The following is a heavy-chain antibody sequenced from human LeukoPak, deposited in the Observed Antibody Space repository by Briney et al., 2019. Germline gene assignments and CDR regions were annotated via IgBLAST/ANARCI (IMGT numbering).Heavy chain of an antibody. D-gene: IGHD6-6*01. J-gene: IGHJ4*02. CDR3: AKSEDSSSQQYDY. Sequence: SVKVSCKASGGTFSSYAISWVRQAPGQGLEWMGRIIPIFGTANYAQKFQGRVTITTDESTSTAYMELSSLRSEDTAVYYCAKSEDSSSQQYDYWGQGTLVTVSS. V-gene: IGHV1-69*05. CDR2: IIPIFGTA. CDR1: GGTFSSYA.